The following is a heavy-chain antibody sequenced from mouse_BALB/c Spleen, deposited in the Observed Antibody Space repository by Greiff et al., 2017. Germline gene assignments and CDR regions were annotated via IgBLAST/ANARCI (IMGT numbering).Heavy chain of an antibody. CDR2: IRNKANGYTT. Sequence: EVKLVESGGGLVQPGGSLRLSCATSGFTFTDYYMSWVRQPPGKALDWLGFIRNKANGYTTEYSASVKGRFTISRDNSQSILYLQMNTLRAEDSATYYCARDKVRHFDDWGQGTTLTVSS. J-gene: IGHJ2*01. V-gene: IGHV7-3*02. CDR1: GFTFTDYY. D-gene: IGHD2-14*01. CDR3: ARDKVRHFDD.